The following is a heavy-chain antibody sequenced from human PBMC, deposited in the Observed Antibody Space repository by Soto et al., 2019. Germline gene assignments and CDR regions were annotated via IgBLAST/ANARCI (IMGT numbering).Heavy chain of an antibody. J-gene: IGHJ3*01. CDR3: ARKESLILSLAFIF. V-gene: IGHV2-5*01. Sequence: QITLKESGPTLVKPTQTLTLTCAVSGFSLTASGVAVGWIRQPPGKALEWLAFIFWNDEKRYNASMKTRFTATRATSTGQVFLTMTKMDPDDTANYSGARKESLILSLAFIFWGQGTRVIVS. CDR2: IFWNDEK. D-gene: IGHD3-16*01. CDR1: GFSLTASGVA.